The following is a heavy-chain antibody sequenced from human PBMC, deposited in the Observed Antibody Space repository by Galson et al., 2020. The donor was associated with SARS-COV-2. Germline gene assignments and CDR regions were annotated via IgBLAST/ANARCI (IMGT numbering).Heavy chain of an antibody. CDR1: GFTFSSYG. D-gene: IGHD3-16*02. Sequence: GGSLRLSCAASGFTFSSYGMHWVRQAPGKGLEGVAVIWYDGSNKYYADSVKGRFTISRDNSKNTLYLQMNSLRAEDTAVYYCARGRYYVGYWGQGTLVTVSS. V-gene: IGHV3-33*01. CDR2: IWYDGSNK. J-gene: IGHJ4*02. CDR3: ARGRYYVGY.